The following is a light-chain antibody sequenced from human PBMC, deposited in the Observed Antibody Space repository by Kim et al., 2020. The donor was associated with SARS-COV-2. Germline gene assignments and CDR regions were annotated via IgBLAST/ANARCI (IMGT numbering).Light chain of an antibody. J-gene: IGLJ3*02. V-gene: IGLV3-25*03. CDR2: EDT. CDR3: QSADSTDTFWV. Sequence: SYELTQPPSVSVSPGQTARITCSGDALPKQYAYWFQQKPGQAPVVVIYEDTERPSGIPERFSGSTSGTTVTLTISRVQAEDEADYYCQSADSTDTFWVFG. CDR1: ALPKQY.